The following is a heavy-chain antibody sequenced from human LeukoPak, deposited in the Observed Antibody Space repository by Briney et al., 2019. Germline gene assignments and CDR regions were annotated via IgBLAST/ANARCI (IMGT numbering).Heavy chain of an antibody. CDR3: GRGKGYFYC. J-gene: IGHJ4*02. CDR1: GYTFTSYE. CDR2: IKSNSGST. V-gene: IGHV1-8*01. Sequence: PLASVKLSCKASGYTFTSYEMNWVRQATGRGLEWMGCIKSNSGSTSYAHTLQGRVTMTRNTYISRVYMEVTSVRSEDTSVYYCGRGKGYFYCWGPGAMVT. D-gene: IGHD6-13*01.